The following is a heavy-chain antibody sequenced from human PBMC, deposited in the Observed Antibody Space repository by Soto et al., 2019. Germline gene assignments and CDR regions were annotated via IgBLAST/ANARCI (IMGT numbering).Heavy chain of an antibody. D-gene: IGHD6-13*01. CDR3: AKDLAAAGTYGMDV. Sequence: GGSLRLSCAASGFTFDDYAMHWVRQAPGKGLEWVSLISWDGGSTYYADSVKGRFTISRDNSKNSLYLQMNSLRAEDTALYYCAKDLAAAGTYGMDVWGQGTTVTVSS. CDR2: ISWDGGST. J-gene: IGHJ6*02. V-gene: IGHV3-43D*04. CDR1: GFTFDDYA.